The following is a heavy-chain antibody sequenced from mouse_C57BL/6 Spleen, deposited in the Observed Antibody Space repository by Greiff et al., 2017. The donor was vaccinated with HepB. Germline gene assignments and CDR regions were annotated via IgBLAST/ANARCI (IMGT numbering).Heavy chain of an antibody. J-gene: IGHJ2*01. CDR1: GYTLTSYG. Sequence: VKLVESGAELARPGASVKLSCKASGYTLTSYGISWVKQRTGQGLEWIGEIYPRSGNTYYNEKFKGKATLTADKSSSTAYMELRSLTSEDSAVYFCARITTVVVDYWGQGTTLTVSS. CDR2: IYPRSGNT. V-gene: IGHV1-81*01. CDR3: ARITTVVVDY. D-gene: IGHD1-1*01.